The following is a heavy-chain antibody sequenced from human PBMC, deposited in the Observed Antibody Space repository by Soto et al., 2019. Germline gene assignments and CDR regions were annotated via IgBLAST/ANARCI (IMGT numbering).Heavy chain of an antibody. D-gene: IGHD3-9*01. V-gene: IGHV3-73*01. J-gene: IGHJ3*02. CDR3: TMHAPLPYYDILTGVYDAFDI. CDR2: IRSKANSYAT. CDR1: GFTFSGSA. Sequence: PGGSLRLSCAASGFTFSGSAMHWVRQASGKGLEWVGRIRSKANSYATAYAASVNGRFTISRDDSKTTAYLQMNSLKTEDTAVYYCTMHAPLPYYDILTGVYDAFDIWGQGTMVTVSS.